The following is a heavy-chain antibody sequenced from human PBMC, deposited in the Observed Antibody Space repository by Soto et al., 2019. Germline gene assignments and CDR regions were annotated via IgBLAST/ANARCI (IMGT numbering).Heavy chain of an antibody. J-gene: IGHJ6*01. CDR1: GFDLSSHW. CDR2: IKSDGSSP. CDR3: PNVWDSDSCPLGFYYRMEV. V-gene: IGHV3-74*01. D-gene: IGHD1-26*01. Sequence: GVSLRLSCAASGFDLSSHWMHWVRQAPGNWLTWVSRIKSDGSSPIYAESVTGRFIISRDNAKNMLYLQMSRLRDEHTAASSFPNVWDSDSCPLGFYYRMEV.